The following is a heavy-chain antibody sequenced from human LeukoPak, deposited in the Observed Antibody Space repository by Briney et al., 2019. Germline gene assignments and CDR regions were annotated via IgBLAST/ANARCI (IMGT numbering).Heavy chain of an antibody. CDR3: ANAPYGDWSFDF. Sequence: GGSLRLSCAASGFTFSSYGMHWVRQAPGKGLEWVAFIRYHGSDKYYADSVKGRFTISRDNSKNTLYLQMDSLRAEDTVVYYCANAPYGDWSFDFWGQGTLVTVSS. CDR2: IRYHGSDK. CDR1: GFTFSSYG. D-gene: IGHD4-17*01. V-gene: IGHV3-30*02. J-gene: IGHJ4*02.